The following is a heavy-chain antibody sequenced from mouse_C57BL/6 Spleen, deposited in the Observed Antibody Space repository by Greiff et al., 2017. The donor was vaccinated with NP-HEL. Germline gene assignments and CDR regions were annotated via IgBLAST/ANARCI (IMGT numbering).Heavy chain of an antibody. CDR1: GFTFSSYA. D-gene: IGHD1-1*01. CDR3: TRDQDYYGSSYRYFDV. CDR2: ISSGGDYI. Sequence: EVHLVESGEGLVKPGGSLKLSCAASGFTFSSYAMSWVRQTPEKRLEWVAYISSGGDYIYYADTVKGRFTISRDNARNTLYLQMSSLKSEDTAMYYCTRDQDYYGSSYRYFDVWGTGTTVTVSS. J-gene: IGHJ1*03. V-gene: IGHV5-9-1*02.